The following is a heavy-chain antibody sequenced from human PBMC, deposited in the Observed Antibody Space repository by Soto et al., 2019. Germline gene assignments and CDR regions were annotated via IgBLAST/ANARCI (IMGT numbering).Heavy chain of an antibody. CDR2: MNPNSGNT. CDR3: ARKPIAARHCFDY. Sequence: ASVKVSCKASGYTFTSYDINWVRQATGQGLEGMGWMNPNSGNTGYAQKFQGRVTMTRNTSISTAYMELSSLRSEDTAVYYCARKPIAARHCFDYWGQGTLVTVSS. J-gene: IGHJ4*02. D-gene: IGHD6-6*01. CDR1: GYTFTSYD. V-gene: IGHV1-8*01.